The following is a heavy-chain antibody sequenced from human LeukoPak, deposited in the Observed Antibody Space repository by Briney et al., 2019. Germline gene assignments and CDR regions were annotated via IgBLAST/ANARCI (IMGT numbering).Heavy chain of an antibody. CDR3: AREYHYDSNRGDAFDI. CDR1: GYTFTGYY. J-gene: IGHJ3*02. CDR2: INPNSGGT. V-gene: IGHV1-2*02. Sequence: ASVKVSCKASGYTFTGYYMHWVRQAPGQGLEWMGWINPNSGGTNYAQKFQGRVTMTRDTSISTAYMELSRLRSDDTAVYYCAREYHYDSNRGDAFDIWGQGTMVTVSS. D-gene: IGHD3-22*01.